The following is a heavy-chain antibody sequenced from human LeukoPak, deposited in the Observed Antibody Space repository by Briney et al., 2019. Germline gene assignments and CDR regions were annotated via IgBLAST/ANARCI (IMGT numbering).Heavy chain of an antibody. CDR1: GFTFSSYG. Sequence: QPGRSLRLSCAASGFTFSSYGMHWVRQAPGEGLEWVAVIWYDGSNKYYADSVRGRFTISRDNSKNTLYLQMNSLRAEDTAVYYCARDEFRKVAAAAPDYWGQGTLVTVSS. CDR3: ARDEFRKVAAAAPDY. J-gene: IGHJ4*02. CDR2: IWYDGSNK. V-gene: IGHV3-33*01. D-gene: IGHD6-13*01.